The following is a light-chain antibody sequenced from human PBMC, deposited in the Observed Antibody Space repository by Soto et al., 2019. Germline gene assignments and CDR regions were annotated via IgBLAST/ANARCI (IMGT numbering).Light chain of an antibody. CDR3: SSYTSSSTLRV. J-gene: IGLJ3*02. V-gene: IGLV2-14*01. Sequence: QSALTQPASVSGSPGQSITISCTGTSSDVGGYNYVSWYQQHPGKAPKLMIYGVSNRPSGVSNRFSGSKSGSTASLTISGLQAEDEADYYCSSYTSSSTLRVFGGGTKVTVL. CDR2: GVS. CDR1: SSDVGGYNY.